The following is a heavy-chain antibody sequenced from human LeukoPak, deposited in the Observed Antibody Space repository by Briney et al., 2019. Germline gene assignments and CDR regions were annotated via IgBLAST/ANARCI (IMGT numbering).Heavy chain of an antibody. CDR2: IYTSGST. Sequence: SETLSLTCTVSGGSISSGSYYWSWIRQPAGKGLEWIGRIYTSGSTNYNPSLKSRVTISVDTSKNQFSLKLSSVTAADTAVYYCARDIMVRGVIIPWGQGTLVTVSS. D-gene: IGHD3-10*01. CDR3: ARDIMVRGVIIP. V-gene: IGHV4-61*02. CDR1: GGSISSGSYY. J-gene: IGHJ5*02.